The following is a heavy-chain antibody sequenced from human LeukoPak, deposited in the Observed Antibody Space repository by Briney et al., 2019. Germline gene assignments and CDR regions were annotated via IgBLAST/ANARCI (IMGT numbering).Heavy chain of an antibody. J-gene: IGHJ4*02. CDR2: VYHSGST. CDR1: GYSIGSGYY. Sequence: SETLSLTCAVSGYSIGSGYYWGWIRQPPGKGLEWIGNVYHSGSTYKNPSLKSRVSISLDTSNNQFSLKLTSVTAADTAIYYCARLSGAPVRHPIYHFDYWGQGTLVIVSS. D-gene: IGHD1-26*01. CDR3: ARLSGAPVRHPIYHFDY. V-gene: IGHV4-38-2*01.